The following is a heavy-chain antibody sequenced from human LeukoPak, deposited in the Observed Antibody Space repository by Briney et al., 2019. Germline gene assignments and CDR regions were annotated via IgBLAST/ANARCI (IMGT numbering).Heavy chain of an antibody. CDR1: GFTFTNYA. CDR3: AKARGNYFTHLDY. D-gene: IGHD2/OR15-2a*01. J-gene: IGHJ4*02. CDR2: VTGSGDST. V-gene: IGHV3-23*01. Sequence: GGSLRLSCAASGFTFTNYAMSWVRQAPGKGLEWVSTVTGSGDSTFYAVSVKDRFTISRDNSKNTLFLQMNSLRAEDTAVYYCAKARGNYFTHLDYWGQGTLVTVSS.